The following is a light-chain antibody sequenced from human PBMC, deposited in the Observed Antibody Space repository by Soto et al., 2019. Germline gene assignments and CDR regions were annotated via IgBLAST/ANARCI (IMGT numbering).Light chain of an antibody. Sequence: EVVMTQSPATLSVSPGERATLSCRASQSVSSNLAWYQQKPGQAPRLLIYGASTRATGAPVRFSGSGSGTEFTLTIGSLQSEDFAFYYCQQYDNWPQWTFGQGTKVDIK. J-gene: IGKJ1*01. CDR1: QSVSSN. CDR3: QQYDNWPQWT. V-gene: IGKV3-15*01. CDR2: GAS.